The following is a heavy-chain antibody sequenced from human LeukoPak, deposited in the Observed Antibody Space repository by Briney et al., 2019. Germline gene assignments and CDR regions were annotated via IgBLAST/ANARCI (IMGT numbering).Heavy chain of an antibody. CDR2: IYPRDSNT. V-gene: IGHV5-51*01. D-gene: IGHD2-21*02. J-gene: IGHJ5*02. CDR1: GYSFTSHW. Sequence: GESLKISCKGSGYGSGYSFTSHWIAWVRQMPGKGLEWMGIIYPRDSNTIYSPSFQGQVTISVDTSINTAYLQWSSLKASDTAMYYCARLPYCGGDCYPNWFDPWGQGTLVTVSS. CDR3: ARLPYCGGDCYPNWFDP.